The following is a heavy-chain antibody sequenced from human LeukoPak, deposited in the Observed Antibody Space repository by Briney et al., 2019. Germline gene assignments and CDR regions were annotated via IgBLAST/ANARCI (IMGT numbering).Heavy chain of an antibody. CDR3: ARLGAGFRARVHAFDI. J-gene: IGHJ3*02. CDR2: IYPGDSDT. V-gene: IGHV5-51*01. Sequence: GEPLKISCKGSGYSFTSYWIGWVRQMPGKGLGWMGIIYPGDSDTRYSPSFQGQVTISADKSISTAYLQWSSLKASDTAMYYGARLGAGFRARVHAFDIWGQGTMVTVSS. CDR1: GYSFTSYW. D-gene: IGHD3-10*01.